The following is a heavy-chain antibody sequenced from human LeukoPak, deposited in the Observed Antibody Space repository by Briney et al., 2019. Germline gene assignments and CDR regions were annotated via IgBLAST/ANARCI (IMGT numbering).Heavy chain of an antibody. J-gene: IGHJ1*01. CDR2: TKVEGSDE. CDR3: SKVQYDVGSAGNYVGPLET. CDR1: DTTFRHHG. D-gene: IGHD2-15*01. V-gene: IGHV3-7*01. Sequence: PGRSLRLSFTALDTTFRHHGLTWFRQAPGKGLDWVASTKVEGSDEDYADSARGRSTISRDSATTTPNLQMRSRRAETTACYYFSKVQYDVGSAGNYVGPLETWGQGTLVTVSS.